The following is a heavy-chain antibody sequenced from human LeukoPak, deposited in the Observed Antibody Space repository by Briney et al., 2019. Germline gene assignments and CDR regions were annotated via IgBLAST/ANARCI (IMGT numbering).Heavy chain of an antibody. D-gene: IGHD3-22*01. V-gene: IGHV1-18*01. CDR1: GYTFTSYG. CDR2: ISAYNGNT. CDR3: ARTTHYYDSSGYYYAY. J-gene: IGHJ4*02. Sequence: GASVKVSCKASGYTFTSYGISWVRQAPGQGPEWMGWISAYNGNTNYAQKLQGRVTMTTDTSTSTAYMELRSLRFDDTAVYYCARTTHYYDSSGYYYAYWGQGTLVTVSS.